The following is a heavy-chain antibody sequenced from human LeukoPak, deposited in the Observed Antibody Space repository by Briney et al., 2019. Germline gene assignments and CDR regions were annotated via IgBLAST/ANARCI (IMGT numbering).Heavy chain of an antibody. Sequence: GGSLRLSCAASGFTFSNYPMSWVRQIPGKGLEWVATISGSSDRTYYADSVRGRFTISRDNSKNTLYLQMNSLRADDTAVYYCAKDRSIYCSSSGCYLNWFDPWGRGALVTVSS. V-gene: IGHV3-23*01. J-gene: IGHJ5*02. D-gene: IGHD2-2*01. CDR3: AKDRSIYCSSSGCYLNWFDP. CDR2: ISGSSDRT. CDR1: GFTFSNYP.